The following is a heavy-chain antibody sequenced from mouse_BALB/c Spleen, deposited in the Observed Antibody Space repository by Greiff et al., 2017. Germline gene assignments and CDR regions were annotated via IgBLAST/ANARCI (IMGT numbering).Heavy chain of an antibody. Sequence: EVQRVESGGGLVKPGGSLKLSCAASGFTFSSYAMSWVRQSPEKRLEWVAEISSGGSYTYYPDTVTGRFTISRDNAKNTLYLEMSSLRSEDTAMYYCARYDGYFDYWGQGTTLTVSS. CDR2: ISSGGSYT. V-gene: IGHV5-9-4*01. J-gene: IGHJ2*01. CDR3: ARYDGYFDY. CDR1: GFTFSSYA. D-gene: IGHD2-3*01.